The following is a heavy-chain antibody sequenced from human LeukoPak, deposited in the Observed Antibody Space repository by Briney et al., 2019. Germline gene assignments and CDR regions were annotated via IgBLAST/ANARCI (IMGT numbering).Heavy chain of an antibody. Sequence: ASVKVSCKASGYTFTSYYMHWVRQAPGQGLEWMGIINPSGGSTSYAQKFRGRVTMTRDTSTSTVYMELSSLRSEDTAVYYCARDSRRITMVRGVFDPWGQGTLVTVSS. V-gene: IGHV1-46*01. J-gene: IGHJ5*02. CDR2: INPSGGST. CDR1: GYTFTSYY. D-gene: IGHD3-10*01. CDR3: ARDSRRITMVRGVFDP.